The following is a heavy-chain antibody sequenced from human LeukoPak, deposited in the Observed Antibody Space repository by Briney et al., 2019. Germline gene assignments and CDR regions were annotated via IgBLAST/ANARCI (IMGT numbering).Heavy chain of an antibody. Sequence: PGGSLRLSCAASGFTFSSYSMNWVRQAPGKGLEWVSSISSSSSYIYYADSVKGRFTISRDNAKNSLYLQVNSLRAEDTAVYYCAIGYCSGGSCYEGISYFQHWGQGTLVTVSS. CDR3: AIGYCSGGSCYEGISYFQH. J-gene: IGHJ1*01. D-gene: IGHD2-15*01. CDR2: ISSSSSYI. CDR1: GFTFSSYS. V-gene: IGHV3-21*01.